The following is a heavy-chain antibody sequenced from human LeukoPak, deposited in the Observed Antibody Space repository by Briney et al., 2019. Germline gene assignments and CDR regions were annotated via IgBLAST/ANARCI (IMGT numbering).Heavy chain of an antibody. CDR2: IIPILGVP. V-gene: IGHV1-69*04. CDR1: GVTFSSYV. Sequence: SVKVSCKASGVTFSSYVISCVPQAPGQGLEWMGKIIPILGVPNYEQKFQGRVTITADKSTSTVYMELSSLRSEDTAVYFCARDRDKGDGPAAWGQGTLVTVSS. D-gene: IGHD5-24*01. CDR3: ARDRDKGDGPAA. J-gene: IGHJ5*02.